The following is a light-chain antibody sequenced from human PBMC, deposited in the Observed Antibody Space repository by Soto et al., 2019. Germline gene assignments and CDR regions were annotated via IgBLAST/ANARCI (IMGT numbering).Light chain of an antibody. J-gene: IGKJ2*02. CDR1: QSVSSS. CDR2: GAS. V-gene: IGKV3-15*01. Sequence: EMVLTQSPATLSVSPGERATLSCRASQSVSSSLAWYQQKPEQAPSLLIYGASTRPAGVPARFSGSGSGTEFTLPITSLQAEDFAVYYCQQYNNWPPWTFGQGIKLEIK. CDR3: QQYNNWPPWT.